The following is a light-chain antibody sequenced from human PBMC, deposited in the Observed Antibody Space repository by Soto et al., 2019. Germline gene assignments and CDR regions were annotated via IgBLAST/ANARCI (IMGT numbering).Light chain of an antibody. CDR2: DVN. CDR1: GTYNY. J-gene: IGLJ1*01. Sequence: GTYNYVSWHQQHPGKAPKIIIYDVNNRPSGVSSRFSGSKSGNTASLTISGLQAEDEADYYCCSFSTSGTHVFGTGTKVTVL. CDR3: CSFSTSGTHV. V-gene: IGLV2-14*04.